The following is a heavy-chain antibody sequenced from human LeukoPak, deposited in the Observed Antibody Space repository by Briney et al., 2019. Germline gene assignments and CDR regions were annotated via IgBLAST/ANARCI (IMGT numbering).Heavy chain of an antibody. CDR2: ISSSGNTI. CDR1: GFTFSSYW. V-gene: IGHV3-48*04. D-gene: IGHD6-6*01. Sequence: GGSLRLSCAASGFTFSSYWMSWGRQAPGKGLEWVSYISSSGNTISYADSVKGRFTISRDNAKNSLYLQVISLRAEDTAVYYCARGPSIAARYDAFDSWGQGTMVTVSS. CDR3: ARGPSIAARYDAFDS. J-gene: IGHJ3*02.